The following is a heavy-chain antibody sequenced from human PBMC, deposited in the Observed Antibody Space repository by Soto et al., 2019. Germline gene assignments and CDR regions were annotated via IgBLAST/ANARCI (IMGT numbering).Heavy chain of an antibody. J-gene: IGHJ4*02. Sequence: QVQLQESGPGLVKPSETLSLTCTVSGGSISTYYWSWIRQPPGKGLEWIGYIHYSGSANYNSSLKXRVXMXVDTSKNQFSLKLSSVIAADTAVYYCAREQRGSFDHWGQGTLVTVSS. CDR2: IHYSGSA. CDR3: AREQRGSFDH. V-gene: IGHV4-59*01. CDR1: GGSISTYY. D-gene: IGHD3-10*01.